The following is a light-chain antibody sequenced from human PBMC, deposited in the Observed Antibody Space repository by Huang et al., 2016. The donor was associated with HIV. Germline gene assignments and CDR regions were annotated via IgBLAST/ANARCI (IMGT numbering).Light chain of an antibody. J-gene: IGKJ1*01. CDR1: HSVLFKSRNKNY. CDR3: QQYYSAPWT. Sequence: DIVLTQSPDSLAVSLGARATINCKSSHSVLFKSRNKNYLAWYQHKPGQPPKLLLHWASTRESGVPDRFSGSGSATDFTLTIRGLQAEDVAVYFCQQYYSAPWTFGQGTKVEVK. V-gene: IGKV4-1*01. CDR2: WAS.